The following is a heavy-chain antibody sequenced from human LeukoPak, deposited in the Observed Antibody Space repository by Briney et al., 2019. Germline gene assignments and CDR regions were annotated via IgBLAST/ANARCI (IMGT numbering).Heavy chain of an antibody. V-gene: IGHV3-11*03. Sequence: GGSLRLSCAASGFSFSGSYMSWIRQAPGKGLEWVSYISGSSHDINYADSVKGRFTVSRDNTKNSLFLQMNSLRVEDTAVYYCARRAGEYSHPYDYWGQGTLVTVSS. CDR3: ARRAGEYSHPYDY. CDR2: ISGSSHDI. J-gene: IGHJ4*02. D-gene: IGHD2/OR15-2a*01. CDR1: GFSFSGSY.